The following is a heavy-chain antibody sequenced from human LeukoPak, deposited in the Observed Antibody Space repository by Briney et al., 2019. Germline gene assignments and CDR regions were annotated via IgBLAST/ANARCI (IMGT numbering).Heavy chain of an antibody. CDR3: ARRYYYNLGSFPFDF. J-gene: IGHJ4*02. CDR2: IYYSGST. CDR1: GGSISRSSYY. V-gene: IGHV4-39*01. Sequence: SETLSLTCSVSGGSISRSSYYWGWTRQPPGKGLEWIGSIYYSGSTYYNPSLKSRVTISVDTSRNQFSLKLGSVTAADTAVYYCARRYYYNLGSFPFDFWGQGTLVTVSS. D-gene: IGHD3-10*01.